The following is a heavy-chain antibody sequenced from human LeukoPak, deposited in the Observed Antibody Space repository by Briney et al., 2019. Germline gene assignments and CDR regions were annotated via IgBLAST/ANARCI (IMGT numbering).Heavy chain of an antibody. V-gene: IGHV3-64D*08. CDR1: GLTFSSYG. D-gene: IGHD6-19*01. J-gene: IGHJ5*02. Sequence: GRSLRLSCSASGLTFSSYGMHWVRQAPGKGLEYVSAISSDGGSTYYADSVKGRFTISRDNSKNTLYLQMSSLRAEDTAVYYCVRIMYSSGWHWFDPWGQGTLVTVSS. CDR2: ISSDGGST. CDR3: VRIMYSSGWHWFDP.